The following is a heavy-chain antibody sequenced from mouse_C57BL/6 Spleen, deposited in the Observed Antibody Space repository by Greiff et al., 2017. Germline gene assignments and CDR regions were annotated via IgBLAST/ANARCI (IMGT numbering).Heavy chain of an antibody. D-gene: IGHD1-3*01. V-gene: IGHV1-53*01. CDR2: INPSNGGT. CDR3: ARSGSSYAMDY. CDR1: GYTFTSYW. Sequence: QVQLQQPGTELVKPGASVKLSCKASGYTFTSYWMPWVQQRPGQGLEWIGNINPSNGGTNYNEKFKSKATLTVDNSSSTAYMQLSSLTSEDSAVYYCARSGSSYAMDYWGQGTSVTVSS. J-gene: IGHJ4*01.